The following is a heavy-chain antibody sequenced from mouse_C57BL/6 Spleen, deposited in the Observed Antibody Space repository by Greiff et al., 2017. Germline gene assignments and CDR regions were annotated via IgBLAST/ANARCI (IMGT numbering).Heavy chain of an antibody. CDR3: ARWGGDYFDY. CDR1: GYTFTSYW. Sequence: VQLQQPGAELVRPGSSVKLSYKASGYTFTSYWMHWVKQRPIQGLEWIGNIDPSDSETHYNQKFKDKATLTVDKSSSTAYMQLSSLTSEDSAVYYCARWGGDYFDYWGQGTTLTVSS. CDR2: IDPSDSET. V-gene: IGHV1-52*01. J-gene: IGHJ2*01.